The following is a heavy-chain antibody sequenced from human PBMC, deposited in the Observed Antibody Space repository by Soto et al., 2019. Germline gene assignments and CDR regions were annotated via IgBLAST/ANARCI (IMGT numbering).Heavy chain of an antibody. CDR3: NRSSEYDFWSGYL. Sequence: QERLVQSGAEVRKPGSSVKVSCKVTGGTSTRYAINWVRQAPGQGLAWMGGIVPMFGTSKYAQKFQGRVTITADTSTNIAYMELRSLRSEDTAVYYCNRSSEYDFWSGYLWGKGTLVSVSS. J-gene: IGHJ4*02. V-gene: IGHV1-69*06. D-gene: IGHD3-3*01. CDR1: GGTSTRYA. CDR2: IVPMFGTS.